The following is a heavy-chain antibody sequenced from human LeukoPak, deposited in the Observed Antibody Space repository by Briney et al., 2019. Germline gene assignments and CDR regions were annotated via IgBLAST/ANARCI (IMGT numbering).Heavy chain of an antibody. Sequence: SETLSLTCTVSGGSISSYYWSWIRQPPGKGLEWIGYIYYSGSTNYNPSLKSRVTISVDTSKNQFSLKLSSVTAADTAVYYCARDGVLWPAHFDYWGQGTLVTVSS. CDR3: ARDGVLWPAHFDY. V-gene: IGHV4-59*01. CDR2: IYYSGST. D-gene: IGHD2-21*01. CDR1: GGSISSYY. J-gene: IGHJ4*02.